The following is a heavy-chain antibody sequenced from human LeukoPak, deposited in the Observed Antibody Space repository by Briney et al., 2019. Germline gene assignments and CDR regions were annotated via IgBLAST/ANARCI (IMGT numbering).Heavy chain of an antibody. CDR2: ISGSGASGGST. J-gene: IGHJ4*02. CDR1: KFTFSSYA. V-gene: IGHV3-23*01. D-gene: IGHD3-10*01. CDR3: AKAPHYYYGSGSYQFDY. Sequence: GGSLRLSCAASKFTFSSYAMSWVRQAPGKGLEWVSAISGSGASGGSTYYADSVKGRFTISRDNSKNTLYLQMNSLRAEDTAVYYCAKAPHYYYGSGSYQFDYWGQGTLVAVSS.